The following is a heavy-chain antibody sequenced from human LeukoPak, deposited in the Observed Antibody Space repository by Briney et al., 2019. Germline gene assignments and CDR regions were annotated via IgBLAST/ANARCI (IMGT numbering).Heavy chain of an antibody. CDR3: ARPYAPRTYGDNFPIAFDI. CDR1: GGSISSGDYY. V-gene: IGHV4-30-4*01. D-gene: IGHD4-23*01. CDR2: IYYSGST. Sequence: SETLSLTCTVSGGSISSGDYYWSWIRQPPGKGLEWIGYIYYSGSTYYNPSLKSRVTISVDTSKNQFSLKLSSVTAADTAVYYCARPYAPRTYGDNFPIAFDIWGQGTTVTVSS. J-gene: IGHJ3*02.